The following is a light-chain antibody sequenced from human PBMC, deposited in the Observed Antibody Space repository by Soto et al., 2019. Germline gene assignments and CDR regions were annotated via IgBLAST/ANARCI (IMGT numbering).Light chain of an antibody. CDR2: AAS. CDR3: QQTYSNPIT. V-gene: IGKV1-39*01. CDR1: QSILNY. J-gene: IGKJ5*01. Sequence: DIQMTQSPSSLSASVGERVTIACRESQSILNYLNWYPQRQGKAPKIXIYAASSLQSGVRSPFSCSGAGTACTRTISSLQPEDVVTYYCQQTYSNPITFGQGTRLEIK.